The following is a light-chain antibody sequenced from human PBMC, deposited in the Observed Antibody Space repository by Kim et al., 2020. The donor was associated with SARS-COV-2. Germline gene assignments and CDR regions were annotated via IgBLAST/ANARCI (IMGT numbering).Light chain of an antibody. J-gene: IGKJ4*01. Sequence: LSPGERATLSCRASQSIGSYLGWYQQRAGQAPRLLVYETSNRAPGTPARFSGSGSGTDFTLTISSLEPDDFAFYYCQQRRTWPLTFGGGTKVDIK. CDR2: ETS. CDR3: QQRRTWPLT. V-gene: IGKV3-11*01. CDR1: QSIGSY.